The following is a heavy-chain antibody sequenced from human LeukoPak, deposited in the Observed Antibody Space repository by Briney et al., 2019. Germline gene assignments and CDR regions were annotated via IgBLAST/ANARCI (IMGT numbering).Heavy chain of an antibody. V-gene: IGHV3-15*01. CDR3: ATEGGSGSYYGDDAFDM. CDR2: VKSKADDGTT. J-gene: IGHJ3*02. CDR1: GFSFTNTW. Sequence: PGGSLRLSCEASGFSFTNTWMSWVRQAPGKGLEWVGLVKSKADDGTTDYAAPVQGRFTISRDDSKNTLSLQMNSLKTEDTAVYYCATEGGSGSYYGDDAFDMWGQGTMVTVSS. D-gene: IGHD3-10*01.